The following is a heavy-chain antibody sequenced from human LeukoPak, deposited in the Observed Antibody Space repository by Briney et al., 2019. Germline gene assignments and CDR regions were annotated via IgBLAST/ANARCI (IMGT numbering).Heavy chain of an antibody. J-gene: IGHJ4*02. V-gene: IGHV3-15*01. D-gene: IGHD6-19*01. CDR1: GFTFSNAW. Sequence: PGGSLRLSCAASGFTFSNAWMSWVRQAPGKGLEWAGRIRSKTDGGTADYAAPVKGRFTIPRDDSKNTLYLQMNSLKTEDTAVYYCTTYSSGWYWGQGTLVTVSS. CDR3: TTYSSGWY. CDR2: IRSKTDGGTA.